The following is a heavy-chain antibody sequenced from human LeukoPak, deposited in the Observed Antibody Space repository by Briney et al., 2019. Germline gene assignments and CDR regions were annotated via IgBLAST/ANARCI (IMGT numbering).Heavy chain of an antibody. CDR3: AKWVSVTSASGRYFDC. CDR1: GFTFSSNA. J-gene: IGHJ4*02. CDR2: ISGSGGST. V-gene: IGHV3-23*01. Sequence: GGSLRLFCAASGFTFSSNAMSWVRQAPGKGLEGVSGISGSGGSTYYADSVKGRFTISRDSSKSTPYLQMNSLRAEDSAIYYCAKWVSVTSASGRYFDCWGQGTLVTVSS. D-gene: IGHD6-6*01.